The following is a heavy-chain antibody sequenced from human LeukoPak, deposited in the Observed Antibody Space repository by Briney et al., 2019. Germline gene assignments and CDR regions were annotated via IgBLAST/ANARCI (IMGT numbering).Heavy chain of an antibody. CDR1: GYRFTSYS. J-gene: IGHJ4*02. CDR2: ISSYNGKT. V-gene: IGHV1-18*01. Sequence: ASVKVSCKASGYRFTSYSISWVRQAPGQGLEWVGWISSYNGKTNYGKNVQGRVTMTTDTSTTTAYMEVRSLTSDDTAVYYCARGSAMAQKQLVRHFDSWGQGTLVIVSS. D-gene: IGHD6-6*01. CDR3: ARGSAMAQKQLVRHFDS.